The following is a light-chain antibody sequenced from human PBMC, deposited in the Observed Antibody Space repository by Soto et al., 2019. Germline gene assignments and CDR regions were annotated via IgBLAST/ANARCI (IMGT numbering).Light chain of an antibody. Sequence: EIVLTQSPATLSLSPGERATLSCRASQGVSSYLAWYQQKPGQAPRLLIYDASNRATGIPARFSGSGPGTDFTLTISSLEPEYFALYYCQQRGTFGQGTRLEIK. CDR2: DAS. CDR3: QQRGT. CDR1: QGVSSY. J-gene: IGKJ5*01. V-gene: IGKV3D-11*01.